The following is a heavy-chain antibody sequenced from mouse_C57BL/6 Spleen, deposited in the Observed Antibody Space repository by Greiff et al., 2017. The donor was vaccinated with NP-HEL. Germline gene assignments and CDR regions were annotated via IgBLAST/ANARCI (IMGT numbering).Heavy chain of an antibody. CDR3: ARDYYGSSSAYYYWYFDV. CDR1: GFTFSSYA. V-gene: IGHV5-4*01. J-gene: IGHJ1*03. Sequence: EVMLVESGGGLVKPGGSLKLSCAASGFTFSSYAMSWVRQTPEKRLEWVATISDGGSYTYYPDNVKGRFTISRDNAKNNLYLQMSHLKSEDTAMYYCARDYYGSSSAYYYWYFDVWGTGTTVTVSS. CDR2: ISDGGSYT. D-gene: IGHD1-1*01.